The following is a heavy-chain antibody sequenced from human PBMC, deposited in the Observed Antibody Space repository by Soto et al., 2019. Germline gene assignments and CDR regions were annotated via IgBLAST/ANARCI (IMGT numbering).Heavy chain of an antibody. Sequence: SETLSLTCAVYGGSCSGYYWSWIRQPPGKGLEWIGEINHSGSTNYNPSLKSRVTISVDTSKNQFSLKLSSVTAADTAVYYCAREGHYSYYYYYMDVWGKGTTVTVSS. CDR1: GGSCSGYY. CDR3: AREGHYSYYYYYMDV. J-gene: IGHJ6*03. D-gene: IGHD3-10*01. CDR2: INHSGST. V-gene: IGHV4-34*01.